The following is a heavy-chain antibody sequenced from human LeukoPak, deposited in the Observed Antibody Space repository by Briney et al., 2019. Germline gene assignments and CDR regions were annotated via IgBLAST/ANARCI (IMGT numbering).Heavy chain of an antibody. V-gene: IGHV1-2*02. Sequence: GASVKVSCKASGYTFTDYFIHWVRQAPGQGLEWMGWIIPNSGGTNFAQKFQDRVTMTRDTSISTAYMELSRLRSDDTAVYYCARERGDPAFYYYYMDVWGKGTTVTVSS. D-gene: IGHD2-21*02. CDR3: ARERGDPAFYYYYMDV. J-gene: IGHJ6*03. CDR1: GYTFTDYF. CDR2: IIPNSGGT.